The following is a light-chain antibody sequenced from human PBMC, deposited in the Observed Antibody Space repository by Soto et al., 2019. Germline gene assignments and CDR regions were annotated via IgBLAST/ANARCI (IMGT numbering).Light chain of an antibody. CDR1: QSISNF. V-gene: IGKV1-39*01. Sequence: DIQMTQSPSSLSASVGDGVSITCRASQSISNFLNWYQQKPVKAPKLLIYAASSLQSGVPSRFSGSGSGTDFTLTISSLQPEDFATYYCQQGYSSPYTFGQGTKLEIK. CDR3: QQGYSSPYT. J-gene: IGKJ2*01. CDR2: AAS.